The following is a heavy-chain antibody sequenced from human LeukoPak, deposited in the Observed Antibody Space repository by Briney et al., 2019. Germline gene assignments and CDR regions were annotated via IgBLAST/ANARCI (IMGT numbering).Heavy chain of an antibody. CDR1: GFTFSSYW. D-gene: IGHD3-3*01. V-gene: IGHV3-7*01. J-gene: IGHJ5*02. CDR3: ARDYGVVGRFDP. CDR2: IEQEGSEK. Sequence: GGSLRLSCAASGFTFSSYWMSWVRQAPGKGLEWVANIEQEGSEKYYVDSVKGRFTIFRDNAKNSRYLQMDSLRAEDTAVYYCARDYGVVGRFDPWGQGTLVTVSS.